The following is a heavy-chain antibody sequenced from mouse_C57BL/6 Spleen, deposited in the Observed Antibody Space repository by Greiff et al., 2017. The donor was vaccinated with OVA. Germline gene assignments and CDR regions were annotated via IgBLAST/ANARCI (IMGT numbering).Heavy chain of an antibody. V-gene: IGHV2-2*01. J-gene: IGHJ2*01. D-gene: IGHD4-1*01. CDR2: LWSGGST. CDR1: GFSLTSYG. CDR3: ARGWELGPYYFDY. Sequence: VKLMESGPGLVQPSQSLSITCTVSGFSLTSYGVHWVRQSPGKGLEWLGVLWSGGSTDYNAAFISRLSISKDNSKSQVFFKMNSLQADDTAIYYCARGWELGPYYFDYWGQGTTLTVSS.